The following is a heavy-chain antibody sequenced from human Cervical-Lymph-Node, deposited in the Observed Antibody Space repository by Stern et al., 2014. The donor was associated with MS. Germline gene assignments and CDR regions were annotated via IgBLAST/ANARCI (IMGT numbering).Heavy chain of an antibody. D-gene: IGHD2-2*02. Sequence: VQLVQSGAEVKKPGASVKVSCKASGYTFTRYYMHWVRQAPGQGLEWLGMINPSGGSTRYAQKFQGRVTMTRDTSTSTVYMELSSLRSEDTAVYYCARLYCSSTSCYIDYWGQGILVTVSS. CDR2: INPSGGST. CDR1: GYTFTRYY. V-gene: IGHV1-46*01. CDR3: ARLYCSSTSCYIDY. J-gene: IGHJ4*02.